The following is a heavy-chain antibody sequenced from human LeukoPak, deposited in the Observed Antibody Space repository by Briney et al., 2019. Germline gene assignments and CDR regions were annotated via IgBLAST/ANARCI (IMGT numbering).Heavy chain of an antibody. V-gene: IGHV4-59*01. Sequence: SETLSLTCTVSGGSTSNYYWSWIRQPPGEGLEWIGYIYYSGNTNYNPSLKSRVTISVDTSKNQFSLKLTSVTAADTAVYYCARGPTRYYFDYWGQGTLVTVSS. CDR2: IYYSGNT. CDR3: ARGPTRYYFDY. J-gene: IGHJ4*02. CDR1: GGSTSNYY.